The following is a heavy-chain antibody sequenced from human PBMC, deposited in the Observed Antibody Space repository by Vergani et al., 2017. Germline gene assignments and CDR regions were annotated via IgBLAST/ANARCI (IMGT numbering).Heavy chain of an antibody. CDR1: GFPFSNYR. V-gene: IGHV3-30*02. CDR3: ARDTVTGSRYFDY. J-gene: IGHJ4*02. D-gene: IGHD6-19*01. CDR2: IRYDGSNT. Sequence: VQLLESGGGLGQPGGSLRLSCAASGFPFSNYRMHWVRQAPGKGLEWVTFIRYDGSNTYYADSVKGRFTISRDNSKNTLFLQMNSLRPEDTAVYYCARDTVTGSRYFDYWGQGTLVTVSS.